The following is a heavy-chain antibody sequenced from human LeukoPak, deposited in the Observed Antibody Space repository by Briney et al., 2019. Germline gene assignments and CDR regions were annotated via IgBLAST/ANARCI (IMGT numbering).Heavy chain of an antibody. D-gene: IGHD5-18*01. V-gene: IGHV3-30-3*01. CDR1: GFTFSSYA. CDR2: ISYDGSNK. CDR3: ARRRYSYGAYYFDY. Sequence: GGSLRLSCAASGFTFSSYAMHWVRQAPGKGLEWVAVISYDGSNKYYADSVKGRFTISRDNSKNTLYLQMNSLRAEDTAVYYCARRRYSYGAYYFDYWGQGTLVTVSS. J-gene: IGHJ4*02.